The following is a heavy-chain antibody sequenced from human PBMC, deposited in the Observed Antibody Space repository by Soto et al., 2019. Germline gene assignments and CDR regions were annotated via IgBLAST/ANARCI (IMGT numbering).Heavy chain of an antibody. D-gene: IGHD2-2*01. Sequence: QVQLVQSGAEVKKPGSSVKVSCKASGGTFSSYAISWVRQAPGQGLEWMGGIIPICGTANYARKFQGRVTIPADDSTATAYRELSRLRSEDTAVYYCARGRHCSSTSCYLRGYYGMDVWGQGTTVTVSS. J-gene: IGHJ6*02. V-gene: IGHV1-69*01. CDR1: GGTFSSYA. CDR2: IIPICGTA. CDR3: ARGRHCSSTSCYLRGYYGMDV.